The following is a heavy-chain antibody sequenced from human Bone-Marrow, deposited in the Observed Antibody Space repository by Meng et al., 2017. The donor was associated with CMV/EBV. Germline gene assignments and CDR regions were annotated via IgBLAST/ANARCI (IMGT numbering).Heavy chain of an antibody. D-gene: IGHD3-9*01. CDR3: ARENDILTGYPRYYYGMDV. J-gene: IGHJ6*02. Sequence: SVKVSCKASGGTFSSYAISWVRQAPGQGLKWMGGIIPIFGTANYAQKFQGRVTITTDESTSTAYMELSSLRSEDTAVYYCARENDILTGYPRYYYGMDVWGQGTTVTVSS. CDR2: IIPIFGTA. CDR1: GGTFSSYA. V-gene: IGHV1-69*05.